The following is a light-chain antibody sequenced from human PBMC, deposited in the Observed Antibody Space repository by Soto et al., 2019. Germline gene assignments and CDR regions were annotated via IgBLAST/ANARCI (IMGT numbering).Light chain of an antibody. CDR1: QGITSW. Sequence: DVQMTQSPSSVSASVGDRVTITCRASQGITSWLDWYQQKPGRAPKLLIYAASSLQSGVPSRFSGSGSGTDFQLTISSLQTEYVATYYRQQTSSILLTFGGGTKVEIK. J-gene: IGKJ4*01. V-gene: IGKV1-12*01. CDR2: AAS. CDR3: QQTSSILLT.